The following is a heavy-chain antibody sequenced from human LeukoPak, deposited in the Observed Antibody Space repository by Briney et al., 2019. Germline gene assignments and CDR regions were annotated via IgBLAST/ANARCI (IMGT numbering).Heavy chain of an antibody. D-gene: IGHD2-2*01. V-gene: IGHV3-48*03. J-gene: IGHJ6*02. CDR1: GFTFSSYE. CDR2: ISSSGSTI. Sequence: GGSLRLSCAASGFTFSSYEMNWVRQAPGKGLERVSYISSSGSTIYYADSVKGRFTISRDNAKNSLYLQMNSLRAEDAAVYYCARVFRDIVVVPAAMTVPSVHIDYYYGMDVWGQGTTVTVSS. CDR3: ARVFRDIVVVPAAMTVPSVHIDYYYGMDV.